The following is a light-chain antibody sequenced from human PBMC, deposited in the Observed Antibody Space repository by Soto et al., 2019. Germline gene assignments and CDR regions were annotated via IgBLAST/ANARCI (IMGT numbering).Light chain of an antibody. J-gene: IGKJ1*01. CDR3: QQYKNWLTWT. Sequence: EIVRTQSPATLSVSPGERATLSCRASQSISSNLAWYQQKPGQAPRLLIYGASTRATGIPARCSGSGSGTEFTLTISSLQSEDFVVYYCQQYKNWLTWTFGQGTKVEIK. CDR2: GAS. CDR1: QSISSN. V-gene: IGKV3-15*01.